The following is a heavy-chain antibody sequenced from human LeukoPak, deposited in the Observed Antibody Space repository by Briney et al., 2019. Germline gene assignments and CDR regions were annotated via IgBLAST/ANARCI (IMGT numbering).Heavy chain of an antibody. D-gene: IGHD2-15*01. V-gene: IGHV1-2*02. CDR2: INPNSGGT. CDR1: GYTFTGYY. CDR3: ARAGFTVVVAATTGKDNWFDP. Sequence: ASVKVSCKASGYTFTGYYMHWVRQAPGQGLEWMGWINPNSGGTNYAQKFQGRVTMTRDTSISTAYMELSRLRSDDTAVYYCARAGFTVVVAATTGKDNWFDPWGQGTLVTVSS. J-gene: IGHJ5*02.